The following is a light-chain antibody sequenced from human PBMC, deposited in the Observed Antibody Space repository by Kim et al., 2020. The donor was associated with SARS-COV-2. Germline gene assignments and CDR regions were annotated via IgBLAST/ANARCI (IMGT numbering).Light chain of an antibody. V-gene: IGKV3-20*01. J-gene: IGKJ2*03. CDR3: QQFGSSPPYS. CDR2: AAS. CDR1: QSVVNNY. Sequence: EIVLSQSPCTPSLSPGEKATLSCRTSQSVVNNYLGWYQQKPGQAPRLLIFAASSRATGIPDRFSGSGSGTDFTLTIDRVAPEDVAVYYCQQFGSSPPYSFGQGTRLEI.